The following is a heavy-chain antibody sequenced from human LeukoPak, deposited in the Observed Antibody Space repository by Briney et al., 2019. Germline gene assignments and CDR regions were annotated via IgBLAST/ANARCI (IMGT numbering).Heavy chain of an antibody. D-gene: IGHD3-22*01. CDR3: AKASRRNYYDSSGYPPFDY. Sequence: GGSLRLSCAASGFTFISYAMSWVRQAPGKGLEWVSAIIGSGGTTYYADSVKGRFTISRDNSKNTLYLQMNSLRAEDTAVYYCAKASRRNYYDSSGYPPFDYWGQGTLVTVSS. V-gene: IGHV3-23*01. J-gene: IGHJ4*02. CDR1: GFTFISYA. CDR2: IIGSGGTT.